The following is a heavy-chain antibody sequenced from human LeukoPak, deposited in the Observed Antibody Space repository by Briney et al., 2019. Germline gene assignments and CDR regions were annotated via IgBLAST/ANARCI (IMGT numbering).Heavy chain of an antibody. Sequence: ASVKVSCKVSGYTLTELSMHWVRQAPGKGLEWMGGFDPEDGETIYAQKFQGRVTMTEDTSTDTAYMELRSLRFDDTAVYYCARDPSNTSGRYTYFDYWGQGTLVTVSS. CDR3: ARDPSNTSGRYTYFDY. V-gene: IGHV1-24*01. J-gene: IGHJ4*02. D-gene: IGHD3-16*02. CDR2: FDPEDGET. CDR1: GYTLTELS.